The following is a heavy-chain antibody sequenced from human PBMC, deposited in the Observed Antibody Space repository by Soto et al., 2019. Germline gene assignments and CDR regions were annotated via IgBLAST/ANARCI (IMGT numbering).Heavy chain of an antibody. J-gene: IGHJ6*02. CDR2: INPNSGGT. CDR3: ARDSVRTYSSGWLYYYYGMDV. V-gene: IGHV1-2*04. Sequence: SVKVSCKASGYTFTGYYMHWVRQAPGQGLEWMGWINPNSGGTNYAQKFQGWVTMTRDTSISTAYMELSRLRSDDTAVYYCARDSVRTYSSGWLYYYYGMDVWGQGTTVTVSS. CDR1: GYTFTGYY. D-gene: IGHD6-19*01.